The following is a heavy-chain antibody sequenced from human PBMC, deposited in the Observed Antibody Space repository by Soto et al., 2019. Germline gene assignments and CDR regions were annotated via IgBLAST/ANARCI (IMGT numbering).Heavy chain of an antibody. J-gene: IGHJ4*01. D-gene: IGHD3-10*01. CDR3: VYGYYFDY. CDR1: VFRFSSYK. V-gene: IGHV3-48*03. Sequence: SLRLSCSASVFRFSSYKMNWFRQAPGKGLEWVSFISSSGSTIYYADSVKGRFTISRDNAKNSLYLQMNSLSAEDTAVYYCVYGYYFDYWRHGTLVTVSS. CDR2: ISSSGSTI.